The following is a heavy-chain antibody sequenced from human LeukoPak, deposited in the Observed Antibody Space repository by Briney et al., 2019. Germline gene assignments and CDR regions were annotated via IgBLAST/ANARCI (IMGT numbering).Heavy chain of an antibody. D-gene: IGHD3-9*01. CDR1: GYTFTSYG. CDR2: ISAYNGNT. CDR3: ARANRSDWLVPDFDY. Sequence: ASVKVSCKASGYTFTSYGISWVRQAPGQGLEWMGWISAYNGNTNYAQKLQGRVTMTTDTSTSTAYMELRSLRSDDTAVYYCARANRSDWLVPDFDYWGQGTLVTVSS. J-gene: IGHJ4*02. V-gene: IGHV1-18*01.